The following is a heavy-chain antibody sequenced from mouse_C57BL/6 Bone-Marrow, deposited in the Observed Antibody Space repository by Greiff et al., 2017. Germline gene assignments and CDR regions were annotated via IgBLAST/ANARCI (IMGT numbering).Heavy chain of an antibody. Sequence: EVKLMESGGGLVQPGGSLSLSCAASGFTFTDYYMSWVRQPPGKALEWLGFIRNKANGYTTEYSASVKGRFTISRDNSQSILYLQMNALSAEDSATYYCARSLLDDWGQGTTLTVSS. V-gene: IGHV7-3*01. CDR1: GFTFTDYY. CDR3: ARSLLDD. CDR2: IRNKANGYTT. J-gene: IGHJ2*01.